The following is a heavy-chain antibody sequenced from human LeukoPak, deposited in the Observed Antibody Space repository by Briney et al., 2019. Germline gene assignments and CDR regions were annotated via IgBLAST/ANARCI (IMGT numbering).Heavy chain of an antibody. Sequence: SETLSLTCTVSGGSISSGSYYWSWIRQPAGKGLEWIGRIYTSGSTNYNPSLKSRVTISVDTSKNQFSLKLSSVTAADTRVYYCARERYNYGSGRYSRENRYYMDAWGKGTTVTISS. J-gene: IGHJ6*03. CDR2: IYTSGST. CDR1: GGSISSGSYY. CDR3: ARERYNYGSGRYSRENRYYMDA. D-gene: IGHD3-10*01. V-gene: IGHV4-61*02.